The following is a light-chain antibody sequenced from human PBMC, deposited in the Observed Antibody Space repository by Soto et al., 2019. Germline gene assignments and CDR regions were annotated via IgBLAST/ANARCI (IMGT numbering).Light chain of an antibody. J-gene: IGKJ5*01. CDR2: GAS. CDR3: RQYGSSPTP. CDR1: QSVSSSY. V-gene: IGKV3-20*01. Sequence: EIVLTQSPGTLSLSPGERATLSCRASQSVSSSYLAWYQQKPGQAPRLLIYGASSRATGIPDRFSGSGSGTDFTLTISRRELKVFGVYYCRQYGSSPTPFAKGTGWEIK.